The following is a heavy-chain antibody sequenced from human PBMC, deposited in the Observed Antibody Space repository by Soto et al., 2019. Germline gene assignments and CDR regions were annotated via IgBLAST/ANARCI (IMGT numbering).Heavy chain of an antibody. Sequence: QVQLVQSGAEVKKPGASVKVSCKASGYTFTSYFMHWVRQAPGQGLEWMGIINPSGGSTSYAQKFKGRVTVTRETSTSTVYMELSSLRSEDTAVYYCARVYCSGGRWYSIDYWGQGTLVTVSS. J-gene: IGHJ4*02. CDR1: GYTFTSYF. V-gene: IGHV1-46*03. CDR3: ARVYCSGGRWYSIDY. CDR2: INPSGGST. D-gene: IGHD2-15*01.